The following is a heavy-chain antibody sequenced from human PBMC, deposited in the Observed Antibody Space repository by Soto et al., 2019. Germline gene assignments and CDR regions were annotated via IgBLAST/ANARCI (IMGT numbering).Heavy chain of an antibody. CDR3: ARDNDSTIL. Sequence: PSETLSLTCTFSGGSISSGGYYWSWIRQHPGKGLEWIGYIYYSGSTYYNPSLKSRVTISVDPYKNQFSLKLSSVTAADTAVYYCARDNDSTILWGQGTLVTVSS. CDR1: GGSISSGGYY. J-gene: IGHJ4*02. D-gene: IGHD3-22*01. CDR2: IYYSGST. V-gene: IGHV4-31*03.